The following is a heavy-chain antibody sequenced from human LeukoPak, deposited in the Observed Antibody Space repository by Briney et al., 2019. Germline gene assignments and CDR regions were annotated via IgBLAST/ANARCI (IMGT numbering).Heavy chain of an antibody. V-gene: IGHV4-39*01. D-gene: IGHD1-26*01. Sequence: PSETLSLTCTVSGGSISSSSYYWGWIRQPPGKGLEWIGSIYYSGSTYYNPSLKSRVTISVDTSKNQFSLKLSSVTAADTAVYYCSRASGACCPFVYGGEGTLVIV. CDR1: GGSISSSSYY. CDR3: SRASGACCPFVY. J-gene: IGHJ4*02. CDR2: IYYSGST.